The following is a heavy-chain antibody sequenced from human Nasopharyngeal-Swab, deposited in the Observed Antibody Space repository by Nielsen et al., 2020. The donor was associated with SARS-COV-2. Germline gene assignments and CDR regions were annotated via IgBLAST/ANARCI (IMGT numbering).Heavy chain of an antibody. CDR1: GYTFTSYG. J-gene: IGHJ3*02. V-gene: IGHV1-18*01. CDR2: ISAYNGNT. Sequence: ASVKVSCKASGYTFTSYGISWVRQAPGQGLEWMGWISAYNGNTNYAQKLQGRVTMTTDTSTSTAYMELRSLRSDDTAVYYCASGKHSSGWYGLDAFDIWGQGTMVTVSS. D-gene: IGHD6-19*01. CDR3: ASGKHSSGWYGLDAFDI.